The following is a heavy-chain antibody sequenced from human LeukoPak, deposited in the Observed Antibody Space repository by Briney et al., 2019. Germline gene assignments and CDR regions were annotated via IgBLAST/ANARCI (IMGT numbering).Heavy chain of an antibody. J-gene: IGHJ4*02. CDR3: ATRFWSGYYPLFDY. V-gene: IGHV4-34*01. CDR1: GGSFSGYY. CDR2: INHSGST. Sequence: SETLSLTCAVYGGSFSGYYWSWIRQPPGKGLEWIGEINHSGSTNYNPSLKSRVTISVDTSKSQFSLKLSSVTAADTAVYYCATRFWSGYYPLFDYWGQGTLVTVSS. D-gene: IGHD3-3*01.